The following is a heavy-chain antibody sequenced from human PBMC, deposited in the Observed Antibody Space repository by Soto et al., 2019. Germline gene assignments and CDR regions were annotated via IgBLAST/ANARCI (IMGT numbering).Heavy chain of an antibody. Sequence: TLSLTCAVSGGSISSGGYSWSWIRQPPGKGLEWIGDIYHSGSTYYNPSLKSRVTISVDKSKNQFSLKLSSVTAADTAVYYCARVSVAGTLFDYWGQGTLVTVSS. CDR3: ARVSVAGTLFDY. V-gene: IGHV4-30-2*01. J-gene: IGHJ4*02. D-gene: IGHD6-19*01. CDR1: GGSISSGGYS. CDR2: IYHSGST.